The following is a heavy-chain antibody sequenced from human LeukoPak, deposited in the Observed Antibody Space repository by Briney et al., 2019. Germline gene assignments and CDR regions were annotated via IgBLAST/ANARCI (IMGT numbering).Heavy chain of an antibody. V-gene: IGHV4-30-4*08. CDR1: GGSISSGDYY. D-gene: IGHD5-18*01. CDR3: ARSYGPTFGDWFDP. CDR2: IYYSGST. Sequence: SETLSLTCTVSGGSISSGDYYWSWIRQPPGKGLEWIGYIYYSGSTYYNPSLKSRVTISVDTSKNQFSLKLSSVTAADTAVYYCARSYGPTFGDWFDPWGQGTLVTVSS. J-gene: IGHJ5*02.